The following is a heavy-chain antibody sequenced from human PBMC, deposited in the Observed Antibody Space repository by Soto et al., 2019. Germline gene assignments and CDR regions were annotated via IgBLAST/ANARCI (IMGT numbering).Heavy chain of an antibody. Sequence: ASVKVSCKASGYTFTSYGISWVRQAPGQGLEWMGWISAYNGNTNYAQKLQGRVTMTTDTSTSTAYMELRSLRSDDTAAYYCARDLYCSGGSCYSTKVFDYWGQGTLVTVSS. CDR3: ARDLYCSGGSCYSTKVFDY. CDR1: GYTFTSYG. V-gene: IGHV1-18*01. J-gene: IGHJ4*02. CDR2: ISAYNGNT. D-gene: IGHD2-15*01.